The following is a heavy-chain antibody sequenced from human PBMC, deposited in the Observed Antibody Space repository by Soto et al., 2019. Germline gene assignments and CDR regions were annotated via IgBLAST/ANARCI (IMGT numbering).Heavy chain of an antibody. D-gene: IGHD3-10*01. Sequence: EVQLVESGGGLVQPGGSLRLSCVASGFTFRTYDMHWVRQPTGKGLEWISTIDTAGHTYYLGSVKGRFTVSRENAENSLYLQMNSLGAGDTDVYYCARERYYGLGSYSYYYGMDVWGQGTPVNVSS. J-gene: IGHJ6*02. CDR1: GFTFRTYD. CDR3: ARERYYGLGSYSYYYGMDV. CDR2: IDTAGHT. V-gene: IGHV3-13*01.